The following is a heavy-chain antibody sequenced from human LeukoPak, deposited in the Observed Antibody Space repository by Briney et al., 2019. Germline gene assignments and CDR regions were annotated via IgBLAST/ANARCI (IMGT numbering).Heavy chain of an antibody. Sequence: IPSETLSLTCAVYGGSFSGYYWSWIRQRPGKGLEWIGEINHSGSTNYNPSLKSRVTISVDTSKNQFSLKLSSVTAADTAVYYCARVGYEAWREYGDPFDYWGQGTLVTVSS. D-gene: IGHD4-17*01. CDR2: INHSGST. CDR3: ARVGYEAWREYGDPFDY. J-gene: IGHJ4*02. V-gene: IGHV4-34*01. CDR1: GGSFSGYY.